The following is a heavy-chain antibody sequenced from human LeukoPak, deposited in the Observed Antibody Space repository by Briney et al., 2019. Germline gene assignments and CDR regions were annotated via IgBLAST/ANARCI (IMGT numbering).Heavy chain of an antibody. CDR1: RFTFSNYG. Sequence: GGSLRLSWEALRFTFSNYGVTWFRQAPGKGLEWVSYINSRSSTIYYADSVRGRFTISRDNAKNSLYLQMNSLKAEDTAIYYCAREVGTPQAFDIWGQGTMVTVSS. CDR3: AREVGTPQAFDI. V-gene: IGHV3-48*01. CDR2: INSRSSTI. J-gene: IGHJ3*02. D-gene: IGHD1-26*01.